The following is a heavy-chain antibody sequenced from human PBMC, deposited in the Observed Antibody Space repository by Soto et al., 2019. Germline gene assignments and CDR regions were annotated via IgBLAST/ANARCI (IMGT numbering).Heavy chain of an antibody. CDR3: ASSQGSSTSLEIYYYYYYGMDV. Sequence: QVQLVQSGAEVKKPGSSVKVSCKASGGTFSSYAISWVRQAPGQGLEWMGGIIPISETTNYAHTYQGRVTITADESNNTAYMVRSSLRSEATAVYYCASSQGSSTSLEIYYYYYYGMDVWGQGTTVTVSS. D-gene: IGHD2-2*01. CDR2: IIPISETT. V-gene: IGHV1-69*01. J-gene: IGHJ6*02. CDR1: GGTFSSYA.